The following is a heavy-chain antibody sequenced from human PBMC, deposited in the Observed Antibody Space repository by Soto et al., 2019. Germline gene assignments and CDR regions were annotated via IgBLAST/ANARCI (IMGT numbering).Heavy chain of an antibody. Sequence: SGPTLVNPTQTLTLTCTFSGFSLNPRGVGVGWIRQPPGEALEWLAVIFWNDDKRYSPSLKTRLTITKDTSKNQVTLTMTNMDPVDTATYYCAYSSFALRHYHWLSKRFDLRGQGALVTVS. CDR3: AYSSFALRHYHWLSKRFDL. V-gene: IGHV2-5*01. CDR2: IFWNDDK. J-gene: IGHJ4*02. CDR1: GFSLNPRGVG. D-gene: IGHD3-9*01.